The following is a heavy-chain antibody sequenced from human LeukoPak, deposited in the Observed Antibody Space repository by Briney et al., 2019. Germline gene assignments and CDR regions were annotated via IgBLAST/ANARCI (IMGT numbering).Heavy chain of an antibody. J-gene: IGHJ4*02. CDR2: LYSDGNT. D-gene: IGHD1-14*01. CDR3: ARGVEPLAANTLAY. V-gene: IGHV3-53*01. CDR1: GFTVITND. Sequence: GGSLRLACAASGFTVITNDMTWVRQAPGKGLEWVSVLYSDGNTKYADSVQGRFTISRDNSKNTLYLEMNSLSPDDTAVYYCARGVEPLAANTLAYWGQGTLVTVSS.